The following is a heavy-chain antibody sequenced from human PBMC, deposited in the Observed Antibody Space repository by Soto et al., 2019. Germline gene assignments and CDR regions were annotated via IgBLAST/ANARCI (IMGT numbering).Heavy chain of an antibody. CDR2: ISAYNGNT. D-gene: IGHD6-19*01. J-gene: IGHJ3*02. CDR3: AKDQVAVADDDVFDI. CDR1: GYTFTSYG. Sequence: EASVKVSCKASGYTFTSYGISWVRQAPGQGLEWMGWISAYNGNTNYAQKLQGRVTMTTDTSTSTAYMELRSLRAEDTAVYYCAKDQVAVADDDVFDIWGQGTMVTVSS. V-gene: IGHV1-18*01.